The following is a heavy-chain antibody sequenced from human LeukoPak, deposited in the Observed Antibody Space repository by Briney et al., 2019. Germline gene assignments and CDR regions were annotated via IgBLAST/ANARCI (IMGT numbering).Heavy chain of an antibody. V-gene: IGHV1-3*01. CDR2: INAGNGNT. J-gene: IGHJ4*02. CDR1: GYTFTSYA. CDR3: ARSRGYSYGWYFDY. D-gene: IGHD5-18*01. Sequence: ASVKVSCKASGYTFTSYAMHCVRQAPGQRLEWMGWINAGNGNTKYSQKFQGRVTITRDTSASTAYMELSSLRSEDTAVYYCARSRGYSYGWYFDYWGQGTLVTVSS.